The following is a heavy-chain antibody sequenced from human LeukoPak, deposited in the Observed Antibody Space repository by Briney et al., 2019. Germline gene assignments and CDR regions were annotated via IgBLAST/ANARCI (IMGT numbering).Heavy chain of an antibody. J-gene: IGHJ4*02. CDR1: GGSISSYY. CDR3: ARAPYDRFFDY. V-gene: IGHV4-59*01. D-gene: IGHD3-22*01. Sequence: SETLSLTCTVPGGSISSYYWSWIRQPPGKGLEWIGYIYYSGSTNYNPSLKSRVTISVDTSKNQFSLKLSSVTAADTAVCYCARAPYDRFFDYWGQGTLVTVSS. CDR2: IYYSGST.